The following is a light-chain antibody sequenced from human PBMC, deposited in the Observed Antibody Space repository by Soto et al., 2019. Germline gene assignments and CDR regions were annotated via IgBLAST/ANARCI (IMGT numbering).Light chain of an antibody. Sequence: EVVLTQSPSTRSLSTGEGATLSCRASQSIGNYLAWYQQKPCQAPRLLIYATSNMATGIPARFSGSGSGTDFTLTIISLEPEDFAVYYCQQRSSWPFTFGPGTKVDIK. CDR1: QSIGNY. CDR2: ATS. CDR3: QQRSSWPFT. V-gene: IGKV3-11*01. J-gene: IGKJ3*01.